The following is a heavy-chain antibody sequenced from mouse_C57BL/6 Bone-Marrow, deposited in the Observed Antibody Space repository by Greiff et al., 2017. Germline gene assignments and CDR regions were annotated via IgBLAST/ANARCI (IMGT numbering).Heavy chain of an antibody. CDR3: TRDWWYFDV. J-gene: IGHJ1*03. D-gene: IGHD4-1*01. V-gene: IGHV1-15*01. Sequence: VQLVESGAELVRPGASVTLSCKASGYTFTDYEMHWVKQTPVHGLEWIGAIDPETGGTAYNQKFKGKAILTADKSSSTAYMELRSLTSEDSAVYYCTRDWWYFDVWGTGTTVTVSS. CDR2: IDPETGGT. CDR1: GYTFTDYE.